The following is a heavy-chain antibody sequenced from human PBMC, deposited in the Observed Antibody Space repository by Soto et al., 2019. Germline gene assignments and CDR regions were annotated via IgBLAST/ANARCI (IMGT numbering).Heavy chain of an antibody. CDR2: ISGSGGST. D-gene: IGHD3-10*01. CDR3: AKDVLLWFGEPPFVSY. CDR1: GFTFSSYA. Sequence: GGSLRLSCAASGFTFSSYAMSWVRQAPGKGLEWVSAISGSGGSTYYADSVKGRFTISRDNSKNTLYLQMNSLRAEDTAVYYCAKDVLLWFGEPPFVSYWGQGTLVTVSS. V-gene: IGHV3-23*01. J-gene: IGHJ4*02.